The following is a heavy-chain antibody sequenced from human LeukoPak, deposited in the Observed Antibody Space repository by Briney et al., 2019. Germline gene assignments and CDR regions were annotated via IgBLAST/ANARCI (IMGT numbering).Heavy chain of an antibody. J-gene: IGHJ5*02. V-gene: IGHV1-69*05. CDR1: GGTFSSYA. Sequence: SVKVSCKASGGTFSSYAISWVRQAPGQGLEWMGGIIPIFGTANYAQKFQGRVTITTDESTSTAYMELSSLRSEDTAVYYCARDHRATVTTHHWFDPWGQGTLLTVSS. D-gene: IGHD4-11*01. CDR2: IIPIFGTA. CDR3: ARDHRATVTTHHWFDP.